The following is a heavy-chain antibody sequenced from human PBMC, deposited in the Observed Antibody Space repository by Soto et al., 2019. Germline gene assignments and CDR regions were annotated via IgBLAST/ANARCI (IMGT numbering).Heavy chain of an antibody. Sequence: GRPLRLSCAASGLTFSGSAMPWVRQASGKGLEWVGRIRSKGHNYATAYGASLKGRFTTSRDDSKYTAYLQMNSLNTEDTAVYYCSRQASDFWSGKPQYYMDVWGKGTTLTLSS. CDR3: SRQASDFWSGKPQYYMDV. V-gene: IGHV3-73*01. CDR1: GLTFSGSA. J-gene: IGHJ6*03. CDR2: IRSKGHNYAT. D-gene: IGHD3-3*01.